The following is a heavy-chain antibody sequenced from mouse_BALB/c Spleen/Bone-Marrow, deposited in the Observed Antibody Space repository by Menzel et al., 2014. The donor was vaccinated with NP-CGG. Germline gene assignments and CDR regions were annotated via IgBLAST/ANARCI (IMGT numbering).Heavy chain of an antibody. Sequence: VQLKESGPGLVKPSQSLSLTCTVTGYSITSDYAWNWIRQFPGNKLEWMGYISYSGSTSYNPSLKSRISITRDTSKNQFFLQLNSVTTEDTATCYCARDYFDYWGQGTTLTVSS. CDR3: ARDYFDY. J-gene: IGHJ2*01. CDR1: GYSITSDYA. V-gene: IGHV3-2*02. CDR2: ISYSGST.